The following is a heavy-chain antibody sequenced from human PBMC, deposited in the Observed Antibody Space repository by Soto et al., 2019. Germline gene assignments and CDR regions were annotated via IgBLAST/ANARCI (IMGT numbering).Heavy chain of an antibody. CDR3: ARVGGLEWLLSTKYYFDY. CDR1: GYPFTGHY. V-gene: IGHV1-2*02. CDR2: INPNSGGT. D-gene: IGHD3-3*01. J-gene: IGHJ4*02. Sequence: GSGEVSFKASGYPFTGHYMHLVREAPGQGLEWMGWINPNSGGTNYAQKFQGRVTRTRDTSISTAHMELSRLRSDDTAVYYCARVGGLEWLLSTKYYFDYWGQGTMVTVSS.